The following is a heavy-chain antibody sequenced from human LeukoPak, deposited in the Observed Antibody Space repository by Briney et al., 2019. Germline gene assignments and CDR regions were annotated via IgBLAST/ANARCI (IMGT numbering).Heavy chain of an antibody. V-gene: IGHV3-23*01. D-gene: IGHD2-21*02. CDR2: ISGSGGST. CDR1: GFTFSSYA. CDR3: AKDLGLGGGLNCGGDCYSSYDAFDI. J-gene: IGHJ3*02. Sequence: GGSLRLSCAASGFTFSSYAMSWVRQAPGKGLEWVSAISGSGGSTYYADSVKGRFTISRDNSKNTLYLQMNSLRAEDTAVYYCAKDLGLGGGLNCGGDCYSSYDAFDIWGQGTMVTVSS.